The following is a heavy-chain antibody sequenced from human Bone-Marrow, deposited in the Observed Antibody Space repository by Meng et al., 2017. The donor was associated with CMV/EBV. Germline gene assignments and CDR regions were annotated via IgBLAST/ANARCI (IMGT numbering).Heavy chain of an antibody. V-gene: IGHV4-39*01. D-gene: IGHD4-11*01. J-gene: IGHJ4*02. CDR3: ARGPDYSYFDY. CDR1: GGSISSSSYY. Sequence: SETLSLTCTVSGGSISSSSYYWGWIRQPPGKGLEWIGSIYYSGSTYYNPSLKSRVTISVDTSKNQFSLKLSSVTAADTAVYYCARGPDYSYFDYWGQGTLVTVSS. CDR2: IYYSGST.